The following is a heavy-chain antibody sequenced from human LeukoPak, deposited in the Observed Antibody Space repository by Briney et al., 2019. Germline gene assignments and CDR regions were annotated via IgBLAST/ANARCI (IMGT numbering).Heavy chain of an antibody. CDR3: TTALQGVSYDAFDI. CDR2: IKSKTDGGTT. J-gene: IGHJ3*02. Sequence: GGSLRLSCAASGFTFSNAWMSWVRQAPGKGLEWVGRIKSKTDGGTTDYAAPVKGRFTISRDDSKNTLYLQMNSLKTEDTAVYYCTTALQGVSYDAFDIWGQGTMVTVS. CDR1: GFTFSNAW. V-gene: IGHV3-15*01. D-gene: IGHD3-16*02.